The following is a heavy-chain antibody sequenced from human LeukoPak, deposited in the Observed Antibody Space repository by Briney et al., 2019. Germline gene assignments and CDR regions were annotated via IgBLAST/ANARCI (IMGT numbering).Heavy chain of an antibody. J-gene: IGHJ4*02. Sequence: SETLSLTCTVSGGSINNYYWSWIRQPPGKGLEWIGYIQYGGRTYYSPSLKSRVTISMDLSKIQFTLKMSSVTAADTAVYYCARDFFGDFDHWGQGILVTVSS. V-gene: IGHV4-59*01. CDR3: ARDFFGDFDH. D-gene: IGHD2/OR15-2a*01. CDR1: GGSINNYY. CDR2: IQYGGRT.